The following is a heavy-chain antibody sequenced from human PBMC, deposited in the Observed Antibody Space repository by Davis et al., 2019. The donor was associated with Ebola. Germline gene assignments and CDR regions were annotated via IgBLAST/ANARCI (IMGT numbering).Heavy chain of an antibody. CDR3: ARGRDCGGGCYGLPYHGMDV. Sequence: GESLKISCTASGFTFNKYWMHWVRLAPEKGLVWVSHITSDGRITRYADSVKGRFTVSRDNAKDTLYLQMNSLRAEDTAVYYCARGRDCGGGCYGLPYHGMDVWGQGTTVTVAS. CDR2: ITSDGRIT. D-gene: IGHD2-21*02. V-gene: IGHV3-74*01. CDR1: GFTFNKYW. J-gene: IGHJ6*02.